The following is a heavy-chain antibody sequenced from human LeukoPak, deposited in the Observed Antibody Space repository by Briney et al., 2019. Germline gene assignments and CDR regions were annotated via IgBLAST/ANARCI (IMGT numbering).Heavy chain of an antibody. V-gene: IGHV4-39*01. Sequence: SETLSLTCTVSGGSISSSSYSWGWIRQPPGKGLEWIASIYYSGSTYYNPSRKSRVTISVDTSKNQFSLKLGSVTAADTAVYYCASPDLSNGRLYYFDYWGQGTLVTVSS. CDR2: IYYSGST. CDR3: ASPDLSNGRLYYFDY. J-gene: IGHJ4*02. D-gene: IGHD4-11*01. CDR1: GGSISSSSYS.